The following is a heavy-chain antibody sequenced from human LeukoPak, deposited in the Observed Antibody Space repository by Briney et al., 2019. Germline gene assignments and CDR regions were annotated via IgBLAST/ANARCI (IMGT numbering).Heavy chain of an antibody. V-gene: IGHV3-48*03. CDR2: ISSSGSTI. CDR1: GFTFSSYE. J-gene: IGHJ4*02. D-gene: IGHD3-22*01. CDR3: ARAAYPYDSSGYHGY. Sequence: AGGSLRLSCAASGFTFSSYEMNWVRQAPGKGLEWVSYISSSGSTIYYADSVKGRFTISRDNAKNSLYLQMNSLRAEDTAVYYCARAAYPYDSSGYHGYWGQGTLVTVSS.